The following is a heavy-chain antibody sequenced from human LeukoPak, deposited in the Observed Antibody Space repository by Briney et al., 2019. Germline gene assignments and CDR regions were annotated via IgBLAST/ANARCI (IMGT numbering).Heavy chain of an antibody. CDR2: MNPNSGNT. Sequence: ASVKVSCKAPGYTFTSYDINWVRQATGQGLEWLGWMNPNSGNTGYAQKFQARVTMTRDTSVSTAYMELSSLRSEDTAVYYCARGPPWGYCSGGNCYSSHYYYYMDVWGKGTTVTVSS. D-gene: IGHD2-15*01. CDR3: ARGPPWGYCSGGNCYSSHYYYYMDV. V-gene: IGHV1-8*01. J-gene: IGHJ6*03. CDR1: GYTFTSYD.